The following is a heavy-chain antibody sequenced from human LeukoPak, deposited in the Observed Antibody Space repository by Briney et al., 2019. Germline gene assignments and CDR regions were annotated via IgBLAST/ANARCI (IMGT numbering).Heavy chain of an antibody. CDR3: AKMVWYQLLSALHY. CDR1: GFTFSSYA. Sequence: GGALRLSCSASGFTFSSYAMSWGRPAPGKGLGWVSAISGSGGSTYYADSVKGRFTISRDNSKNTLYLQMNSLRAEDTAVYYCAKMVWYQLLSALHYWGQGTLVTVSS. J-gene: IGHJ4*02. CDR2: ISGSGGST. D-gene: IGHD2-2*01. V-gene: IGHV3-23*01.